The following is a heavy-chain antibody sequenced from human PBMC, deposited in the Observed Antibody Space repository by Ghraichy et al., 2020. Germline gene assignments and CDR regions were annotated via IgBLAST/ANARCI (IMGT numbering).Heavy chain of an antibody. Sequence: ASVKVSCKASGYTFTGYYMHWVRQAPGQGLEWMGWINPNSGGTNYAQKFQGWVTMTRDTSISTAYMELSRLRSDDTAVYYCARGGRANCSSTSCYKNWFDPWGQGTLVTVSS. CDR2: INPNSGGT. CDR1: GYTFTGYY. V-gene: IGHV1-2*04. CDR3: ARGGRANCSSTSCYKNWFDP. D-gene: IGHD2-2*01. J-gene: IGHJ5*02.